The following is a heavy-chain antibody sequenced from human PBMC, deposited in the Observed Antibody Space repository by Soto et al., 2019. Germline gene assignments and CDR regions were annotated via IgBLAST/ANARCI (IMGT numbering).Heavy chain of an antibody. Sequence: QLQLQESGPGLVKPAETLSLTCTVSGGSISSSSYYWGWIREPPGKGLEWIGSIYYSGSTYYNPSLRRRFTISVDTSKNHFALRLSSVTAADTAVYYCARMVTQAYSSGLDYWGQGTLVTVSS. CDR1: GGSISSSSYY. D-gene: IGHD6-19*01. CDR3: ARMVTQAYSSGLDY. V-gene: IGHV4-39*01. CDR2: IYYSGST. J-gene: IGHJ4*02.